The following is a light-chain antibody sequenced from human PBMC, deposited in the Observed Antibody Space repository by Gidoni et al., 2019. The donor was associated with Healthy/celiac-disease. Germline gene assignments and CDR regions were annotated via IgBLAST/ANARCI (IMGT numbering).Light chain of an antibody. J-gene: IGKJ1*01. V-gene: IGKV3-20*01. CDR3: QQYGSSLRT. CDR1: QSVSSSY. CDR2: GAS. Sequence: DIVLTQSPGTLSLSPGERATLSCRASQSVSSSYLAWYQQKPGQPPRLLIYGASSRATGIPDRFSGSGSGTDFTLTISRLEPEDVAVYYCQQYGSSLRTFGQGTKVEIK.